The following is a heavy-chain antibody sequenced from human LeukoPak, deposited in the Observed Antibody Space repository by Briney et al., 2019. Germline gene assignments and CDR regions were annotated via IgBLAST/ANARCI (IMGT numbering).Heavy chain of an antibody. J-gene: IGHJ4*02. CDR2: INHSGST. CDR3: ATVYCSRTSCLDY. CDR1: VGSINSGDYY. Sequence: SQTLSLTCTVSVGSINSGDYYWSWIRQPPGKGLEWIGEINHSGSTNYNPSLKSRVTISVDTSNNQFSLRLGSVTAADTAVYYCATVYCSRTSCLDYWGQGTLVTVSS. V-gene: IGHV4-30-4*08. D-gene: IGHD2-2*01.